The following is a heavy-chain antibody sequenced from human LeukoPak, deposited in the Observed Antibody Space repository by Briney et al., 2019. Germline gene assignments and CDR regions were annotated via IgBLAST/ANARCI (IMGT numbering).Heavy chain of an antibody. V-gene: IGHV4-4*07. D-gene: IGHD3-22*01. Sequence: SETLSLTCTVSGGSISSYYWSWIRQPAGKGLEWIGRIYTSGSTNYNPSLKSRVTMSVDTSKNQFSLKLGSVTAADTAVYYCARDLDYYDSSGYIGAFDYWGQGTLVTVSS. J-gene: IGHJ4*02. CDR3: ARDLDYYDSSGYIGAFDY. CDR2: IYTSGST. CDR1: GGSISSYY.